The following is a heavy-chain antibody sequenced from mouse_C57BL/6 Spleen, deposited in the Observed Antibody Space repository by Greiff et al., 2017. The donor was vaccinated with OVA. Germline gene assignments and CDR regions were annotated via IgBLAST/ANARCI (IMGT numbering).Heavy chain of an antibody. CDR3: SSGGPYYAMDY. CDR1: GYSITSGYD. V-gene: IGHV3-1*01. Sequence: VQLQESGPGMVKPSQSLSLTCTVSGYSITSGYDWHWIRPFPGNKLAWMGYISYSGSTNYNPSLKSRISITPDTSKNHFVLKLNSVTTEDTATDYCSSGGPYYAMDYWGQGTSVTVSS. CDR2: ISYSGST. D-gene: IGHD1-1*02. J-gene: IGHJ4*01.